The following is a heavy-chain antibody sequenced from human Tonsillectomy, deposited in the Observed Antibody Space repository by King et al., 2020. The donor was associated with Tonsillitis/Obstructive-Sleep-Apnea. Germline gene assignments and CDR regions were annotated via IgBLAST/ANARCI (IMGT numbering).Heavy chain of an antibody. Sequence: TLKESGPTLVKPTQTLTLTCTFSGFSLTTGGVGVGWIRQPPGKALEWLALIYWDDDKTYSPSLKSRLTITKDTSKNQVVLTMPNMDPVDTDTYLWARGNEDSGAWYNWGQGAIVTVSS. D-gene: IGHD2-21*01. V-gene: IGHV2-5*02. J-gene: IGHJ3*01. CDR3: ARGNEDSGAWYN. CDR2: IYWDDDK. CDR1: GFSLTTGGVG.